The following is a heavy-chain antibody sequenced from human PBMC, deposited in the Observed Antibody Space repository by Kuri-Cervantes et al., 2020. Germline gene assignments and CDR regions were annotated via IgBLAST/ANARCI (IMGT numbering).Heavy chain of an antibody. CDR1: GGTFSSYA. J-gene: IGHJ6*03. V-gene: IGHV1-69*05. Sequence: SVKVSCKASGGTFSSYAISWVRQAPGQGLEWVGGIIPIFGAANYAQKFRGRVTITTDVSTNTAYMELRSLSFEDTAVYFCARDAYYGSGSFAHYYYYMDVWGKGTTVTVSS. CDR3: ARDAYYGSGSFAHYYYYMDV. CDR2: IIPIFGAA. D-gene: IGHD3-10*01.